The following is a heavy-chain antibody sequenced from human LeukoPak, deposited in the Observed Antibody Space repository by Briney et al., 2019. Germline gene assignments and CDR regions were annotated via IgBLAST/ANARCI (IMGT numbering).Heavy chain of an antibody. CDR1: GFTFSNYD. D-gene: IGHD1-26*01. J-gene: IGHJ4*02. CDR3: ARGRGGTYPPGIY. Sequence: GGSLRLSCAASGFTFSNYDMHWVRQAPGKGLEWVAVIWFDGSNKFYADSVKGRFTISRDNSKNTLYLQMNSLRAEDTAVYYCARGRGGTYPPGIYWGQGTLVTVSS. CDR2: IWFDGSNK. V-gene: IGHV3-33*01.